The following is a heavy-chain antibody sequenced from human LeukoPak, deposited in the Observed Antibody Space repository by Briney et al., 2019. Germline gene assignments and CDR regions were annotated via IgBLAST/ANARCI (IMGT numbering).Heavy chain of an antibody. Sequence: PSETLSLTCTVSAVSISSYSWSWIRQPPGKGLEWIGYIYSSGSTNYNPSLGSRVTISVDTSKKQFSLKLSSVTTADTAVYYCARLWLGERPPDYWGQGTLVTVSS. V-gene: IGHV4-59*08. J-gene: IGHJ4*02. CDR2: IYSSGST. CDR3: ARLWLGERPPDY. D-gene: IGHD3-10*01. CDR1: AVSISSYS.